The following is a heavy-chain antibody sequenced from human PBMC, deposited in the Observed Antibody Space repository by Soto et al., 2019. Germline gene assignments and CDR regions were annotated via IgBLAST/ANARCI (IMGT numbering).Heavy chain of an antibody. V-gene: IGHV3-48*02. CDR2: ISSSSSTI. CDR3: ARDDSSGYYYGFDAFDI. CDR1: GFTFSSYS. D-gene: IGHD3-22*01. J-gene: IGHJ3*02. Sequence: GESLKISCAASGFTFSSYSMNWVRQAPGKGLEWVSYISSSSSTIYYADSVKGRFTISRDNAKNSLYLQMNSLRDEDTAVYYCARDDSSGYYYGFDAFDIWGQGTMVTVSS.